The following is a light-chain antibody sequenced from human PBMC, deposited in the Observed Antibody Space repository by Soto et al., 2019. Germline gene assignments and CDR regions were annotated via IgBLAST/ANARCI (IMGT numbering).Light chain of an antibody. V-gene: IGKV1-5*01. CDR3: QQYNSYSWT. CDR2: DAS. Sequence: DIHMTQSPSTLSAALGDRVTITFRASQSISSWLAWYQQKPGKAPKLLIYDASSLESGVPSRFSGSGSGTEFTLTISSLQPDDFAIYYCQQYNSYSWTFGQGTKVDIK. CDR1: QSISSW. J-gene: IGKJ1*01.